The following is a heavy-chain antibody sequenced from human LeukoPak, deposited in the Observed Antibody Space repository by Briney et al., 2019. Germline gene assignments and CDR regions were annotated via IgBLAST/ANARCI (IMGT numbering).Heavy chain of an antibody. CDR1: GYTFTSYG. J-gene: IGHJ4*02. V-gene: IGHV1-18*01. CDR3: ARDGGYYYDSSGYPDY. CDR2: IRAYNGNT. D-gene: IGHD3-22*01. Sequence: ASVKVSCKASGYTFTSYGISWVRQAPGQGLEWMGWIRAYNGNTNYAQKLQGRVTMTTDTSTSTAYMELRSLRSDDTAVYYCARDGGYYYDSSGYPDYWGQGTLVTVSS.